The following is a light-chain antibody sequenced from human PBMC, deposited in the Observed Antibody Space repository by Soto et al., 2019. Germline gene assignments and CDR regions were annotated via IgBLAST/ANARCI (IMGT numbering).Light chain of an antibody. V-gene: IGKV1-39*01. CDR1: QSIGTD. CDR2: AAS. Sequence: DIQMTQSPSSLSASMGDRVSITCRASQSIGTDLNWYQQKPGKAPKLLICAASSLQGGVPSRFSGSGSGTEFTLTISSLQPEDFATYSCQHSHSTPLTFGGGTKVEIK. J-gene: IGKJ4*01. CDR3: QHSHSTPLT.